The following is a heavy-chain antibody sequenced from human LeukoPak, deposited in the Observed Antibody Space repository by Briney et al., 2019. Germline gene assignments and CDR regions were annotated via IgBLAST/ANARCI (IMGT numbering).Heavy chain of an antibody. J-gene: IGHJ4*02. CDR1: GFTFSSYG. Sequence: GGSLRLSCAASGFTFSSYGMHWVRQAPGKGLEWVAVIWYDGSNKYYADSVKGRFTISRDNSKNTLYLQINSLRAEDTAVYHCARGEYSSSSTFDYWGQGTLVTVST. CDR3: ARGEYSSSSTFDY. CDR2: IWYDGSNK. D-gene: IGHD6-6*01. V-gene: IGHV3-33*01.